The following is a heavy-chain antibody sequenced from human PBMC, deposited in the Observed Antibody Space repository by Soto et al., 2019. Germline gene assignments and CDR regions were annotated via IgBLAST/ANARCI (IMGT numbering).Heavy chain of an antibody. CDR1: GGSFSGYY. J-gene: IGHJ4*02. CDR3: ARAPYGDYDY. V-gene: IGHV4-34*01. Sequence: QVQLQQWGAGLLKPSETLSLTCAVYGGSFSGYYWSWIRQPPGKGLEWIGEINHSGSTNYNPSLKSRVTISVDTSKNQFSLKLSSVTAADTAVYYCARAPYGDYDYWGQGTLVTVSS. D-gene: IGHD4-17*01. CDR2: INHSGST.